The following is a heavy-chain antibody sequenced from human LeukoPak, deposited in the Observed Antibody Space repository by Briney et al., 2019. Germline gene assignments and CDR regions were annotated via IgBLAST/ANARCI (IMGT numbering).Heavy chain of an antibody. CDR3: AKAPVTTCRGAFCYPFDY. Sequence: GGSLRLSCAASGFIFSSYWMAWVRQAPGKGLEWVANIKEDGSDKNYVDSVKGRFTISRDNAKNSLYLQMNRLRPEDAAVYYCAKAPVTTCRGAFCYPFDYWGLGTLVTVSS. V-gene: IGHV3-7*03. CDR2: IKEDGSDK. CDR1: GFIFSSYW. J-gene: IGHJ4*02. D-gene: IGHD2-15*01.